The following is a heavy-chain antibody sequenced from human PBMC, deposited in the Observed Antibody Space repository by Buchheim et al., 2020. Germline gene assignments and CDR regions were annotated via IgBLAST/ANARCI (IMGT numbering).Heavy chain of an antibody. V-gene: IGHV2-70*01. CDR1: GFTLSTTGMC. CDR2: IDWDDDK. J-gene: IGHJ6*02. CDR3: GHSRLAGMYYYYGVDV. D-gene: IGHD1-14*01. Sequence: QVTLRESGPALVKPTQTLTLTCTFSGFTLSTTGMCVSWIRQSPGKALEWLALIDWDDDKYYNTSLKTWLTISKDTSKYQVLITITNMDPVDTATYYCGHSRLAGMYYYYGVDVWGPGT.